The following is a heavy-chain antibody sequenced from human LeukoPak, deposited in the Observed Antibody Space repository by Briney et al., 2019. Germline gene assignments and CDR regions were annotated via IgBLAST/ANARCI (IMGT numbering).Heavy chain of an antibody. Sequence: GASVKVSCKASGYTFTSYYMHWVRQAAGQGREWMGIINPSGGSTSYAQKFQGRVTMTRDTSTSTAYMELRSLRSDDTAVYYCARAPRGSGMGYAFDIWGQGTMVTVSS. CDR2: INPSGGST. J-gene: IGHJ3*02. CDR3: ARAPRGSGMGYAFDI. D-gene: IGHD3-10*01. V-gene: IGHV1-46*01. CDR1: GYTFTSYY.